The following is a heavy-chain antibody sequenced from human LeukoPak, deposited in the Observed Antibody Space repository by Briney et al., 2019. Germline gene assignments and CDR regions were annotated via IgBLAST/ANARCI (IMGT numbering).Heavy chain of an antibody. J-gene: IGHJ4*02. CDR2: INQSGSA. CDR1: GGSFSGYY. CDR3: ARGERGIRGVPNKALHFDY. D-gene: IGHD3-10*01. V-gene: IGHV4-34*01. Sequence: SETLSLTCAVYGGSFSGYYWTWIRQPPGKGLEWMGEINQSGSANYNPSLKSRVTISKDMSKKQFSLKLTSVTAADTAVYYCARGERGIRGVPNKALHFDYWGQGTLVTVSS.